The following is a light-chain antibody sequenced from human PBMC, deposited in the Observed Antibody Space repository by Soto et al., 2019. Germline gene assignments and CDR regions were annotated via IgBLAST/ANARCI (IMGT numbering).Light chain of an antibody. J-gene: IGKJ2*03. CDR3: QQYGNAPYS. Sequence: RVLTQSPGTLSLSPGEREPLSCRASKSVSSNLLSWYQHKPGRAPRLLIYGASNRPAGIPDKFSGSGSGTDFTIPISSLEPEDFAVYYCQQYGNAPYSFGQVTKLEIK. V-gene: IGKV3-20*01. CDR1: KSVSSNL. CDR2: GAS.